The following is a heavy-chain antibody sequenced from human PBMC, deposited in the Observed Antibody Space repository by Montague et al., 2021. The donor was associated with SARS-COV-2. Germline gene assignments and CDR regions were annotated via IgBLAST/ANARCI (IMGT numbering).Heavy chain of an antibody. Sequence: SETLSLTCSVSGGSISSDYWSWIRQSPGKGLEWIGYIYYRGTTNYNPSLKSRATFSVDTSKNQFSLKLISVTAADTAVYFCARDDRWNWFDPWGQGVLVTVSS. CDR3: ARDDRWNWFDP. D-gene: IGHD3-22*01. CDR2: IYYRGTT. J-gene: IGHJ5*02. CDR1: GGSISSDY. V-gene: IGHV4-59*01.